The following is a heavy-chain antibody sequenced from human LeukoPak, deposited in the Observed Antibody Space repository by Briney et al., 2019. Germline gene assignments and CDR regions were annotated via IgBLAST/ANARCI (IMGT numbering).Heavy chain of an antibody. CDR3: ASRKLGNDY. J-gene: IGHJ4*02. CDR2: IYYTRT. V-gene: IGHV4-59*02. CDR1: GGSVSDYY. Sequence: SETLSLTCTVSGGSVSDYYWSWIRQSPGKGLEWIGYIYYTRTSYNPSLKSRVTISADTSKNQLSLNLSSVTAADTAVYYCASRKLGNDYWGQGTLVTVSS. D-gene: IGHD7-27*01.